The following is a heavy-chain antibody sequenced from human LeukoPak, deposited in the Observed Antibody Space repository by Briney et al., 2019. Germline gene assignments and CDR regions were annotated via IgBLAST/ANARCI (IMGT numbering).Heavy chain of an antibody. CDR2: IYYSGST. V-gene: IGHV4-59*01. J-gene: IGHJ5*02. D-gene: IGHD6-19*01. CDR3: ARVHRIAVAGTARWFDP. CDR1: GGSINSYY. Sequence: PSETLSLTCSVSGGSINSYYCSWSRQPPGKGLEWIGYIYYSGSTNYNPSLKSRVTISVDTSKNQFSLKLSSVTAADTAVYYCARVHRIAVAGTARWFDPWGQGTLVTVSS.